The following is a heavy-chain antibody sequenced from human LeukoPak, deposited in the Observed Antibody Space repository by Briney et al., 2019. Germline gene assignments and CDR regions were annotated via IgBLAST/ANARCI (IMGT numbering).Heavy chain of an antibody. Sequence: PGGSLRLSCAASGFTFSSYAMSWVRQAPGKGLEWVSAISGSGGSTYYADSVKGRFTISRDNSKNTLYLQMNSLRAEDTALYYCAKLVQAPAMGAYDMWGQGAVVTVSS. D-gene: IGHD2-2*01. CDR2: ISGSGGST. V-gene: IGHV3-23*01. CDR1: GFTFSSYA. CDR3: AKLVQAPAMGAYDM. J-gene: IGHJ3*02.